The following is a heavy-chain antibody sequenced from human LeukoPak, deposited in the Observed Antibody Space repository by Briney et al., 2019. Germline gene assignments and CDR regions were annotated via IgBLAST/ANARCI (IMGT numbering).Heavy chain of an antibody. J-gene: IGHJ6*03. CDR3: AGGGFTYYYYYYYMDV. V-gene: IGHV3-21*01. Sequence: PGGSLRLSCAASGFTFSSYSMNWVRQAPGKGLEWVSSISSSSSYIYYADSVKGRFTISRDNAKNSLYLQMNSLRAEDTAVYYCAGGGFTYYYYYYYMDVWGKGTTVTVSS. CDR1: GFTFSSYS. CDR2: ISSSSSYI. D-gene: IGHD3-16*01.